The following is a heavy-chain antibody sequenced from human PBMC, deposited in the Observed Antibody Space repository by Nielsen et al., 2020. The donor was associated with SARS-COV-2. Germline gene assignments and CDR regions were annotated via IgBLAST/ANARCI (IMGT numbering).Heavy chain of an antibody. J-gene: IGHJ5*02. Sequence: GESLKISCAASGFTFANYGIHWVRQVAGRGLEWVAIVSRDGSDTFYVDSVKGRFTISRDNARDSLYLQMNNLRAEDTAIYYCLQGGASWGQGTLVTVSS. CDR2: VSRDGSDT. V-gene: IGHV3-33*08. CDR3: LQGGAS. CDR1: GFTFANYG. D-gene: IGHD1-1*01.